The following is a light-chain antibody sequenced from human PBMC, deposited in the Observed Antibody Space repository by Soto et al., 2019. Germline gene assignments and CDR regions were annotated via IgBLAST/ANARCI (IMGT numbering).Light chain of an antibody. V-gene: IGKV3-11*01. J-gene: IGKJ4*01. Sequence: EIVLTQSPATLSLSPVERATLSCRASQSVSSYLAWYQQKPGQAPRLLIYDASNRATGIPARFSGSGSGTDFTLTISSLEPEAFAVYYCQQRSNWLTFGGGTKVEIK. CDR2: DAS. CDR1: QSVSSY. CDR3: QQRSNWLT.